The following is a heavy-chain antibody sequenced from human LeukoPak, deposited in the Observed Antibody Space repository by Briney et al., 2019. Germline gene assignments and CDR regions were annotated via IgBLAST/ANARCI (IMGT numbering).Heavy chain of an antibody. CDR3: ARDGPDKDAFDI. CDR2: ISYDGSNK. J-gene: IGHJ3*02. CDR1: GFTFSSYA. V-gene: IGHV3-30*04. D-gene: IGHD3-9*01. Sequence: PGGSLRLSCAASGFTFSSYAMHWVRQAPGKGLEWVAVISYDGSNKYYADSVKGRFTISRDNSKNTLYLQMNSLRAEDTAVYYCARDGPDKDAFDIWGQGTMVTVSS.